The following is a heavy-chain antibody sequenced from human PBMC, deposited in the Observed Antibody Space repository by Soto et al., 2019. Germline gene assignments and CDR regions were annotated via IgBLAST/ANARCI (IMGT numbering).Heavy chain of an antibody. D-gene: IGHD3-10*01. V-gene: IGHV4-59*01. J-gene: IGHJ4*02. CDR1: GCSTTSDY. CDR3: VRDLNGSGDY. Sequence: XETRALTCTVAGCSTTSDYWSWIRQPPGKGLEWLGYIFHSLGAKYNPSLGSRGTISLDTSKNQLSLSLRSVTAADTAIYFCVRDLNGSGDYWGQGPLVTVSS. CDR2: IFHSLGA.